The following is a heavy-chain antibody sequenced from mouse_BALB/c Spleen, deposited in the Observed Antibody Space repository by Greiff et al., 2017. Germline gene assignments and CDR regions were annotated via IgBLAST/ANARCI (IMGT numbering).Heavy chain of an antibody. D-gene: IGHD2-1*01. J-gene: IGHJ2*01. Sequence: EVQLVESGGGLVKPGGSLKLSCAASGFTFSSYAMSWVRQTPEKRLEWVASISSGGSTYYPDSVKGRFTISRDNARNILYLQMSSLRSEDTAMYYCADYGNYYFTTGAKAPLSQSPQ. CDR3: ADYGNYYFTT. V-gene: IGHV5-6-5*01. CDR2: ISSGGST. CDR1: GFTFSSYA.